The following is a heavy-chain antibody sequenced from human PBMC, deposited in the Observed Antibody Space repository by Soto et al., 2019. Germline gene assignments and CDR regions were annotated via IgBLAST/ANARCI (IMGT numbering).Heavy chain of an antibody. Sequence: QVQLQQWGAGLLKPSETLSLTCAVPGGSFSGYYWSWIRQSPGKGLEWVAEINHDGGRTYNPSLKSRVTISVDPSKNQFSLKLTSVTAADTAMYYCARGGGSYSRGFDYWGQGTLVTVSS. D-gene: IGHD1-26*01. J-gene: IGHJ4*02. CDR3: ARGGGSYSRGFDY. V-gene: IGHV4-34*01. CDR1: GGSFSGYY. CDR2: INHDGGR.